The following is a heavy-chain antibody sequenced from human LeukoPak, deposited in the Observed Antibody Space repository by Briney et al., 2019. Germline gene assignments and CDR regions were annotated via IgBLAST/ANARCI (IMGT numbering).Heavy chain of an antibody. CDR1: GGSISSSSYY. CDR3: ARRGMITFGGVIAGLDY. Sequence: PSETLSLTCTVSGGSISSSSYYWGWIRQPPGKRLEWIGSIYYSGSTYYNPSLKSRVTISVDTSKNQFSLKLSSVTAADTAVYYCARRGMITFGGVIAGLDYWGQGTLVTVSS. V-gene: IGHV4-39*01. CDR2: IYYSGST. D-gene: IGHD3-16*02. J-gene: IGHJ4*02.